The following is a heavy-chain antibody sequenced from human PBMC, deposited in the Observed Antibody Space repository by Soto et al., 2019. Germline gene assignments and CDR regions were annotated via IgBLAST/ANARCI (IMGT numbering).Heavy chain of an antibody. CDR1: GFTFSSYG. V-gene: IGHV3-23*01. CDR2: SSATGAGT. CDR3: AKDPDYYDDSGYS. Sequence: GGSLRLSCAASGFTFSSYGMTWVHQAPGKGLEWVSFSSATGAGTYYADSVKGRFTISRDNSKNTLYLQMTSLRAEDTATYFCAKDPDYYDDSGYSWGQGTLVTVSS. D-gene: IGHD3-22*01. J-gene: IGHJ4*02.